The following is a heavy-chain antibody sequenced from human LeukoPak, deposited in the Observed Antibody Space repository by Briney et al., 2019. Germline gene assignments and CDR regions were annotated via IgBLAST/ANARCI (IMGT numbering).Heavy chain of an antibody. V-gene: IGHV3-11*01. CDR3: ARRVIHDAFDI. CDR2: ISSSGSTI. D-gene: IGHD3-22*01. Sequence: KTGGSLRLSCAASGFTYSDYYMSWIRQAPGKGLEWVSYISSSGSTIYYAVSVKGRFTIASDNAKNSLYLQMNILIAENTAVYYCARRVIHDAFDIWGQGTMVTVSS. J-gene: IGHJ3*02. CDR1: GFTYSDYY.